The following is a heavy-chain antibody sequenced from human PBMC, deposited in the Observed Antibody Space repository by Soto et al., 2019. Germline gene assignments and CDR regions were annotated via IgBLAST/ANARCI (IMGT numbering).Heavy chain of an antibody. J-gene: IGHJ4*02. CDR2: ISYDGSNK. D-gene: IGHD4-4*01. CDR3: AKDRNPYSNPETDY. Sequence: QVQLVESGGGVVQPGRSLRLSCAASGFTFSSYGMHWVRQAPGKGLEWVAVISYDGSNKYYADSVKGRFTISRDNSKNTLYLQMNSLRAEDTAVYYCAKDRNPYSNPETDYWGQGTLVTVSS. CDR1: GFTFSSYG. V-gene: IGHV3-30*18.